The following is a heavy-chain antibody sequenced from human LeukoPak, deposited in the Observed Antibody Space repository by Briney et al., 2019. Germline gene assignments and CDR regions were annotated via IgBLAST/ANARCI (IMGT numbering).Heavy chain of an antibody. CDR3: ARTHSSSYYYYYMDV. Sequence: SETLSLTCTVSGGSISSYYWSWIRQPPGKGLEWIGYIYTSGSTNYNPPLKSRVTISVDTSKNQFSLKLSSVTAADTAVYYCARTHSSSYYYYYMDVWGKGTTVTVSS. V-gene: IGHV4-4*09. CDR1: GGSISSYY. CDR2: IYTSGST. D-gene: IGHD6-6*01. J-gene: IGHJ6*03.